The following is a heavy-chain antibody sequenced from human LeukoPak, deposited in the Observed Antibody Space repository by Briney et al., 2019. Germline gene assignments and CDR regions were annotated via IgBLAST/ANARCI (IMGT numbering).Heavy chain of an antibody. CDR3: ARGMYYYDSSGYYFDY. V-gene: IGHV3-21*01. Sequence: GGSLRLSCAASGSTFSSYSMNWVRQAPGKGLEWVSSISSSSSYIYYADSVKGRFTISRDNAKNSLYLQMNSLRAEDTAVYYCARGMYYYDSSGYYFDYWGQGTLVTVSS. CDR2: ISSSSSYI. D-gene: IGHD3-22*01. J-gene: IGHJ4*02. CDR1: GSTFSSYS.